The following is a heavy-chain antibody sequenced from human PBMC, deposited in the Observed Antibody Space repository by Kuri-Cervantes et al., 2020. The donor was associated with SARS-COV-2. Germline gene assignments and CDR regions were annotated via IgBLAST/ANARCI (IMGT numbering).Heavy chain of an antibody. J-gene: IGHJ3*02. CDR3: ARMSLLQNDAFDI. V-gene: IGHV1-2*02. CDR2: TNPNSGGT. Sequence: ASVKVSCKASGYTFTGYYMHWVRQAPGQGLEWMGWTNPNSGGTNYAQKFQGRVTMTRDTSISTAYMELSRLRSDDTAVYYCARMSLLQNDAFDIWGQGTMVTVSS. CDR1: GYTFTGYY. D-gene: IGHD1-26*01.